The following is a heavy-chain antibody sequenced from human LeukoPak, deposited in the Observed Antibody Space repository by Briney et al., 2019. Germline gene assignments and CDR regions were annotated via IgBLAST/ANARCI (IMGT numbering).Heavy chain of an antibody. Sequence: ASVKVSCKASGYTFTSSDINWVRQAAGQGLEWMGWINPNSGRTGYAQKFQGRVTMTANTSINTAYMELSSLRFDDTAVYYCARGRSGLAAAGTYDYWGQGTLIAVSS. CDR1: GYTFTSSD. D-gene: IGHD6-13*01. J-gene: IGHJ4*02. V-gene: IGHV1-8*01. CDR3: ARGRSGLAAAGTYDY. CDR2: INPNSGRT.